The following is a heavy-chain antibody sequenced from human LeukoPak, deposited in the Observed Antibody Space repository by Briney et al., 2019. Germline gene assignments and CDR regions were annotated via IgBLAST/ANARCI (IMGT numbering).Heavy chain of an antibody. V-gene: IGHV1-69*01. Sequence: GASVKVSCKASGGTFSSYAISWVRQAPGQGVEWMGGIIPIFGTANYAQKFQGRVTITADESTSTAYMELRSLRSEDTAVYYCARGHPPSYYDFWSGYYLPDFDYWGQGTLVTVSS. CDR1: GGTFSSYA. D-gene: IGHD3-3*01. J-gene: IGHJ4*02. CDR3: ARGHPPSYYDFWSGYYLPDFDY. CDR2: IIPIFGTA.